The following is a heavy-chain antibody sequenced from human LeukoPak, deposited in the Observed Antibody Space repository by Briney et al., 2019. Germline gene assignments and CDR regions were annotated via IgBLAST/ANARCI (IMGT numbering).Heavy chain of an antibody. J-gene: IGHJ4*02. CDR2: IYSGGTT. V-gene: IGHV3-53*01. D-gene: IGHD5-24*01. CDR3: ARALLVRNGYNYSPNYFDY. Sequence: GGSLSLSRAASGLTVNSNYLNWVRQAPGKGLQWVSVIYSGGTTYYADSVKGRFTISRDNSKNTLYLQMNSLRAEDTAVYYCARALLVRNGYNYSPNYFDYWGQGTLGTVSS. CDR1: GLTVNSNY.